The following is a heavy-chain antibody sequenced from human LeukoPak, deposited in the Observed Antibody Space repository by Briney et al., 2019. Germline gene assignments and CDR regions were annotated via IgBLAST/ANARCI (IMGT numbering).Heavy chain of an antibody. CDR2: IKSKTDGGTT. V-gene: IGHV3-15*01. D-gene: IGHD1-20*01. CDR3: ARRFNWNHNAFDI. Sequence: GGSLRLSCAASGFTFSNAWMSWVRQAPGKGLEWVGRIKSKTDGGTTDYAAPVKGRFTISRDDSKNTLYLQMNSLRAEDTAVYYCARRFNWNHNAFDIWGQGTMVTVSS. J-gene: IGHJ3*02. CDR1: GFTFSNAW.